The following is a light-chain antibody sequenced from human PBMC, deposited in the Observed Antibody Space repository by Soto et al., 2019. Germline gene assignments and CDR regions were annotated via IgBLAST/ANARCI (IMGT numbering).Light chain of an antibody. V-gene: IGKV1-5*03. Sequence: IQMTQSPSTLSASVGDRVTITCRASQTIRGYLAWYQQKPGKAPKLLIYKASTLESGVPSRFSGSGSGTDFALTITSLQAEDFATYYCQQLRMYPSTFGGGTKVDIK. J-gene: IGKJ4*01. CDR3: QQLRMYPST. CDR2: KAS. CDR1: QTIRGY.